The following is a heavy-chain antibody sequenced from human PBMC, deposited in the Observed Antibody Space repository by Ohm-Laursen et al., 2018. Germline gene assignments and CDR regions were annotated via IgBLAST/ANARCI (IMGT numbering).Heavy chain of an antibody. Sequence: SLRLSCSASGFTFSSYSMNWVRQAPGKGLEWVSYISSSSSTIYYADSVKGRFTISRDNAKNSLYLQMNSLRAEDTAVYYCARGAGYCSSTSCPPDYWGQGTLVTVSS. D-gene: IGHD2-2*01. CDR1: GFTFSSYS. J-gene: IGHJ4*02. CDR3: ARGAGYCSSTSCPPDY. V-gene: IGHV3-48*04. CDR2: ISSSSSTI.